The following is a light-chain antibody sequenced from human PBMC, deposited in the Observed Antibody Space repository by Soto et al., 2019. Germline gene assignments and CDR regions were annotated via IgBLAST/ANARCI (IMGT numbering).Light chain of an antibody. Sequence: QSVLTQPPSVSGAPGQRVTISCTGSSCNIGAGYDVYWYQQLPGTAPKLLIYGNSNRPSGVPDRFSGSKSGTSASLAITGLQAEDEADYYCQSYDSSLSGSVFGGGTKLTVL. J-gene: IGLJ2*01. CDR3: QSYDSSLSGSV. CDR2: GNS. V-gene: IGLV1-40*01. CDR1: SCNIGAGYD.